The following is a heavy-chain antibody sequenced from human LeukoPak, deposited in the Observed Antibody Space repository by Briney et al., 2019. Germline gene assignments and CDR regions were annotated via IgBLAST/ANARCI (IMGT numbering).Heavy chain of an antibody. J-gene: IGHJ4*02. CDR3: AKEEQQFDYFDY. Sequence: PGGSLRLSCAASGFTCSSSNMNWVRQAPGKGLEWISVIYSGGSTHYADSVKGRFTISRDNSKNTLFLQMNSLRAEDTAVYYCAKEEQQFDYFDYWGQGTLVTVSS. CDR1: GFTCSSSN. V-gene: IGHV3-53*01. CDR2: IYSGGST. D-gene: IGHD6-6*01.